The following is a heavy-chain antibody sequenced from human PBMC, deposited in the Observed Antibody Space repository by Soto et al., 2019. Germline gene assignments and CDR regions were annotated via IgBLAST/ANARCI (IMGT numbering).Heavy chain of an antibody. CDR2: ISWNSGSI. Sequence: EVQLVESGGDLAQPGRSLRLSCAASGFTFDEYAMHWVRQVPGKGLEWVSGISWNSGSIGYADSVRGRFTISRDNAKNSLYLQMNSLRVEDTAWYYCAKDIKNGLPFNYYNDMDVWGQGTTVTVSS. D-gene: IGHD2-8*01. J-gene: IGHJ6*02. CDR1: GFTFDEYA. V-gene: IGHV3-9*01. CDR3: AKDIKNGLPFNYYNDMDV.